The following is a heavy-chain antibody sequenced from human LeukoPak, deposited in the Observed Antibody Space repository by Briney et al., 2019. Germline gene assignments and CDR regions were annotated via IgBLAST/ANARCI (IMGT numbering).Heavy chain of an antibody. CDR3: ARGSSSSSGVYYYYYMDV. Sequence: SETLSLTCAVYGGSFSGYYWSWIRQPPGKGLEWIGEINHSGSTNYNPSLKSRVTISVDTSKNQFSLKLSSVTAADTAVYYCARGSSSSSGVYYYYYMDVWGKGTTVTVSS. J-gene: IGHJ6*03. CDR2: INHSGST. V-gene: IGHV4-34*01. CDR1: GGSFSGYY. D-gene: IGHD6-6*01.